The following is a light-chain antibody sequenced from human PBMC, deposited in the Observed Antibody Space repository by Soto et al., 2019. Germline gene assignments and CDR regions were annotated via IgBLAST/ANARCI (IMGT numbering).Light chain of an antibody. CDR3: NSYTSSRTRV. J-gene: IGLJ2*01. CDR1: SNDVGSYNY. V-gene: IGLV2-14*01. CDR2: EVS. Sequence: QSALTQPASVSRSPGQSITISCTGTSNDVGSYNYVSWYQQHPGRAPKLLISEVSNRPSGVSNRFSGSKSGNTASLTISGLQAEDEADYYCNSYTSSRTRVFGGGTKLTVL.